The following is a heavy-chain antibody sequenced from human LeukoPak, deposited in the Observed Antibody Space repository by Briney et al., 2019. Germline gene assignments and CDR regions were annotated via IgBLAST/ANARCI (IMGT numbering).Heavy chain of an antibody. CDR3: ARDGPGYSSSPGPGDY. CDR2: IYYSGST. J-gene: IGHJ4*02. D-gene: IGHD6-13*01. V-gene: IGHV4-39*07. CDR1: GGSISSSSYY. Sequence: SETLSLTCAVSGGSISSSSYYWGWIRQPPGKGLEWIGSIYYSGSTYYNPSLKSRVTISVDTSKNQFSLKLSSVTAADTAVYYCARDGPGYSSSPGPGDYWGQGTLVTVSS.